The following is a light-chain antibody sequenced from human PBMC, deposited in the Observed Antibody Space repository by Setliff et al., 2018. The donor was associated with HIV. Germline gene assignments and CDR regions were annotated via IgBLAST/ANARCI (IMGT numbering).Light chain of an antibody. CDR2: DTS. Sequence: QAVVTQEPSLTVSPGGTVTLTRASSTEAVTSTHYPYWFQQKPGQAPRALIYDTSYKHSWTPARFSGSLLGGKAALSLSGAQPEDEAEYYCLLSYTSGRVFGGGTQLTVL. V-gene: IGLV7-46*01. J-gene: IGLJ3*02. CDR1: TEAVTSTHY. CDR3: LLSYTSGRV.